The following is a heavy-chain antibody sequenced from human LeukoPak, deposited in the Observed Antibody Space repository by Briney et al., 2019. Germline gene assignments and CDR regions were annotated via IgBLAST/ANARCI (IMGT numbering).Heavy chain of an antibody. CDR1: GFTFSSYA. V-gene: IGHV1-69*01. D-gene: IGHD6-19*01. CDR2: IIPILGTA. Sequence: TGGSLRLSCAASGFTFSSYAIHWVRQAPGQGLEWMGGIIPILGTASYAQKFQGRVTIIADESTSTAYMELSSLRSGDTAVYYCARGSGESSGSPGYDWGQGTLVTVSS. CDR3: ARGSGESSGSPGYD. J-gene: IGHJ4*02.